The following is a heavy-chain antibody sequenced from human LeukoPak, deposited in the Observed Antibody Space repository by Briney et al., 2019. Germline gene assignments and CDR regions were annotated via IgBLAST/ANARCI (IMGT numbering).Heavy chain of an antibody. Sequence: ASVKVSCKASGYTFTSYDINWVRQAAGQGLAWMGWTNPNSGNAGYGQKFQGRVTMTMNTSIRTYYMELSSLRSEDTAMYYCARCAYDSTGYFCDYWGQGTLVTVSS. D-gene: IGHD3-22*01. V-gene: IGHV1-8*01. CDR1: GYTFTSYD. CDR2: TNPNSGNA. CDR3: ARCAYDSTGYFCDY. J-gene: IGHJ4*02.